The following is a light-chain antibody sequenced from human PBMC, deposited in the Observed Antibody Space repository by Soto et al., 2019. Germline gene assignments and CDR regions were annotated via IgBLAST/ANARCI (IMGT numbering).Light chain of an antibody. V-gene: IGKV3-20*01. CDR1: QSISSSY. J-gene: IGKJ4*01. CDR2: RTF. CDR3: QQFCTSPLT. Sequence: EIVLTQSPGTLSLSPGETATLSCRASQSISSSYLAWYQQKPGQPPRLLLYRTFSRATGIPDRFSGGGSGTDFTLTLHRLGAEDFAVYFCQQFCTSPLTFGGGTKVEI.